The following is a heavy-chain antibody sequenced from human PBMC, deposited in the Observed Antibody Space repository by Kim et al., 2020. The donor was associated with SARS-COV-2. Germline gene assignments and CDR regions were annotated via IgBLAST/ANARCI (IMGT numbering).Heavy chain of an antibody. CDR1: GGSVNGGTQY. Sequence: SETLSLTCTVSGGSVNGGTQYWSWIRQPPGMGLNWVGFIYNSASTNYNSSLKSRVAISLDTSKNTFSLKLTSVTAADSAVYFCASDSGPAGYYDSWGQGAGVT. V-gene: IGHV4-61*03. D-gene: IGHD3-10*01. CDR2: IYNSAST. CDR3: ASDSGPAGYYDS. J-gene: IGHJ4*02.